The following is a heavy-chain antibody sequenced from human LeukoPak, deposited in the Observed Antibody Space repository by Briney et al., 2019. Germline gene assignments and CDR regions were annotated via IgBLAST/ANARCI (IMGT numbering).Heavy chain of an antibody. J-gene: IGHJ4*02. V-gene: IGHV3-30-3*01. D-gene: IGHD5-24*01. CDR2: ISYDGSNK. CDR3: ARDNGYNVGYLDY. Sequence: GRSLRLSCAASGFTFSSYAMHWVRHAPGKGLEWVAVISYDGSNKYYADSVKGRFTISRDNSKNTLYLQVNSLRAEDTAVYYCARDNGYNVGYLDYWGQGTLVAVSS. CDR1: GFTFSSYA.